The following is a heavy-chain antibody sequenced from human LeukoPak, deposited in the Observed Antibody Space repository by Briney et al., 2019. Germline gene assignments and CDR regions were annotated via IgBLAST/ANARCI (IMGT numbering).Heavy chain of an antibody. CDR1: GYTFTSYG. CDR2: ISAYNGNT. V-gene: IGHV1-18*01. D-gene: IGHD1-26*01. J-gene: IGHJ4*02. CDR3: AREGELGAHSTSFDY. Sequence: ASVKVSCKASGYTFTSYGISWVRQAPGQGLEWMGWISAYNGNTNYAQKLQGRVTMTTDTSTSTAYMELRSLRSDDTAVYYCAREGELGAHSTSFDYWGQGTLVTVPS.